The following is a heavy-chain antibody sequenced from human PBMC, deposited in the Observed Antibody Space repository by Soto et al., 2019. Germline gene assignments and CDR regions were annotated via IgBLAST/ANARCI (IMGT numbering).Heavy chain of an antibody. D-gene: IGHD2-2*01. J-gene: IGHJ4*02. CDR2: IYYSGST. V-gene: IGHV4-59*01. CDR1: GDSISSYY. Sequence: SETLSLTCTVSGDSISSYYWSWIRQPPGKGLEWIGYIYYSGSTSYKSSLESRVSMSVDTSKNQFSLKLSSVTAADTAVYYCARVKWDQLYYFDYWGQGALVTVSS. CDR3: ARVKWDQLYYFDY.